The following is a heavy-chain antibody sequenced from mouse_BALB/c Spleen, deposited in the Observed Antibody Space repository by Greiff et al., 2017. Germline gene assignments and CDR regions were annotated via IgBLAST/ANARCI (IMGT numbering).Heavy chain of an antibody. D-gene: IGHD2-14*01. J-gene: IGHJ3*01. Sequence: DVHLVESGGGLVKPGGSLKLSCAASGFTFSSYAMSWVRQSPEKRLEWVAEISSGGSYTYYPDTVTGRFTISRDNAKNTLYLEMSSLRSEDTAMYYCARKEVRPWFAYWGQGTLVTVSA. V-gene: IGHV5-9-4*01. CDR3: ARKEVRPWFAY. CDR2: ISSGGSYT. CDR1: GFTFSSYA.